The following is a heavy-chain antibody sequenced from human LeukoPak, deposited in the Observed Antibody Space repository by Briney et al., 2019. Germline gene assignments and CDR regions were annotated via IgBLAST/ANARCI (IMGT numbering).Heavy chain of an antibody. CDR2: IKQDGSEK. CDR3: VREAGRNFDY. V-gene: IGHV3-7*01. CDR1: GFTFSKYG. Sequence: GGSLRLSCEVSGFTFSKYGMHWVRQAPGKGLEWVANIKQDGSEKYYVDSVKGRFTISRDNAKNSLYLQMNSLRAEDTAVYYCVREAGRNFDYWGQGTLVTVSS. J-gene: IGHJ4*02. D-gene: IGHD6-13*01.